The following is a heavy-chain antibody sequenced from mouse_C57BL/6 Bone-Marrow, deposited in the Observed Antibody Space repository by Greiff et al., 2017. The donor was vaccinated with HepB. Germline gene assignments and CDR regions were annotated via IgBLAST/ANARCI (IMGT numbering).Heavy chain of an antibody. CDR1: GYTFTSYW. J-gene: IGHJ1*03. Sequence: QVQLQQPGAELVKPGASVKLSCKASGYTFTSYWMHWVKQRPGRGLEWIGRIDPNSGGTKYNEKFKSKATLTVDKPSSTAYMQLSSLTSEYSAVYYCARGGFFFGDWDWYFDVWGTGTTVTVSS. CDR3: ARGGFFFGDWDWYFDV. V-gene: IGHV1-72*01. CDR2: IDPNSGGT. D-gene: IGHD4-1*01.